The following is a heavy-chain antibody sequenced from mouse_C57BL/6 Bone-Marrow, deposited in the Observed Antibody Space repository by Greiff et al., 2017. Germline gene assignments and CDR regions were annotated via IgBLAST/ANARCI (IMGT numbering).Heavy chain of an antibody. V-gene: IGHV1-69*01. CDR3: VRRRFPYYFYF. Sequence: QVQLQQPGAELVMPGASVKLSCRASGYTFTSHWMHWVKPRPGQGLEWIGEIDPSDSYTNYNQTFKGKSTLTVDKSSSTAYMQLSSLTSEDSAVYYCVRRRFPYYFYFWGHGTTLAVSS. CDR1: GYTFTSHW. CDR2: IDPSDSYT. J-gene: IGHJ2*01.